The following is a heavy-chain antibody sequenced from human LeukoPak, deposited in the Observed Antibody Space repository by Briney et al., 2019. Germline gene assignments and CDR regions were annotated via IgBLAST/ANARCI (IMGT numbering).Heavy chain of an antibody. J-gene: IGHJ4*02. CDR3: ARARSMVRGVIINSAQDY. V-gene: IGHV1-2*02. CDR2: INPNSGGT. CDR1: GYTFTGYY. Sequence: ASVKVSCKASGYTFTGYYMHWVRQAPGQGLEWMGWINPNSGGTNYAQKFQGRVTMTRDTSISTAYMELSRLRSDDTAVYYCARARSMVRGVIINSAQDYWGQGTLVTVSS. D-gene: IGHD3-10*01.